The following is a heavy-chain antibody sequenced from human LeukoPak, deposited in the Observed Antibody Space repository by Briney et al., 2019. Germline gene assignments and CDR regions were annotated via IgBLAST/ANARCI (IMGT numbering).Heavy chain of an antibody. J-gene: IGHJ4*02. CDR2: IYYSGST. CDR3: ARGRTAVDY. CDR1: GGSISSHY. V-gene: IGHV4-59*11. D-gene: IGHD2-21*02. Sequence: NPSETLSLTCTVSGGSISSHYWSWIRQPPGKGLEWVGYIYYSGSTNYNPSLKSRVTMSVDTSKNQFSLNLNSVTAADTAVYYCARGRTAVDYWGQGTLVTVYS.